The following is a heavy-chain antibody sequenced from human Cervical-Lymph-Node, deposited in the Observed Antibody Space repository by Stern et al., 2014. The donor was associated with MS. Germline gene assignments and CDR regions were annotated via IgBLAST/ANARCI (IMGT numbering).Heavy chain of an antibody. Sequence: VQLVESGGGLVKPGRSLRLSCTASGFTFGDYAMSWFRQAPGKGLEWVSFIRSKVNGETTKYAASVKGRFTISRDDSKNIAYLQMNSLNIEDTAVYYCTRLGLQYYYGLDVWGQGTTVTVSS. CDR3: TRLGLQYYYGLDV. V-gene: IGHV3-49*05. CDR2: IRSKVNGETT. J-gene: IGHJ6*02. CDR1: GFTFGDYA.